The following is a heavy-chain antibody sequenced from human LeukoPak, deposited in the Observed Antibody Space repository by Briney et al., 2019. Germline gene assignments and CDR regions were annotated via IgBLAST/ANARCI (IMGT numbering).Heavy chain of an antibody. D-gene: IGHD2-2*02. J-gene: IGHJ3*02. CDR1: GITFRNYG. CDR3: AKVHTPIGSLDAFDI. V-gene: IGHV3-23*01. Sequence: GGSLRLSCVVSGITFRNYGMNWVRQAPGKGLEWVAAISGSGSSTYYADSVKGRITISRDNSKDTLFLQMNSLTADDTAVYHCAKVHTPIGSLDAFDIWGQGTMVTVSS. CDR2: ISGSGSST.